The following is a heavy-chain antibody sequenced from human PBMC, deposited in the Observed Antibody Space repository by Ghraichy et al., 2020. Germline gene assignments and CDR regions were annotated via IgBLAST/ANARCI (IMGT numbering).Heavy chain of an antibody. V-gene: IGHV1-69*13. CDR2: IIPIFGTA. D-gene: IGHD5-24*01. CDR1: GGTFSSYA. J-gene: IGHJ4*02. CDR3: ARTGDGYRHPGALDY. Sequence: SVKVSCKASGGTFSSYAISWVRQAPGQGLEWMGGIIPIFGTANYAQKFQGRVTITADESTSTAYMELSSLRSEDTAVYYCARTGDGYRHPGALDYWGQGTLVTVSS.